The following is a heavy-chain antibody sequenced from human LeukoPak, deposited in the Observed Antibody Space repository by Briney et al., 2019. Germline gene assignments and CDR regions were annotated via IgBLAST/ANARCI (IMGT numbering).Heavy chain of an antibody. Sequence: ASVKVSCKASGYTFTGYDFNWVRQATGQRPEWMGWMSPNSGDTGYAQKFQDRVTMTRNASISTAYMELSSLRSDDTAVYYCARGPPNWGYDYWGPGTLVTVSS. CDR3: ARGPPNWGYDY. CDR2: MSPNSGDT. J-gene: IGHJ4*02. V-gene: IGHV1-8*01. CDR1: GYTFTGYD. D-gene: IGHD7-27*01.